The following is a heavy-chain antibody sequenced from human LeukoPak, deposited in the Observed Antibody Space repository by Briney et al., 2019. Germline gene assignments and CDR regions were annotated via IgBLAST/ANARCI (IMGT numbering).Heavy chain of an antibody. V-gene: IGHV1-46*01. D-gene: IGHD4-11*01. CDR1: GYTFTSYY. Sequence: ASVKVSCKASGYTFTSYYMHWVRQAPGQGLEWMGIINPSGGSTSYAQKFQGRVTMTRDTSTSTVYMELSSLRSEDTAVYYCARSSYSKSPQYHGMDVWGQGTTVTVSS. CDR2: INPSGGST. J-gene: IGHJ6*02. CDR3: ARSSYSKSPQYHGMDV.